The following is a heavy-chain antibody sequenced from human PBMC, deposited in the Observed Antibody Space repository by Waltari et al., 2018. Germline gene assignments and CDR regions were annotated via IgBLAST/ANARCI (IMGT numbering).Heavy chain of an antibody. CDR1: GYSFTIYW. Sequence: EVQLVQSGAEVKKPGESLKISCKGSGYSFTIYWIGWVRQMPGKGLEGMGMSEPGESETRYSPSVQGQVTISADKSISTDYPQWSSLKASDTAMYYCARHGPLVPAATQYDYWGQGTLVTVSS. J-gene: IGHJ4*02. V-gene: IGHV5-51*01. CDR3: ARHGPLVPAATQYDY. CDR2: SEPGESET. D-gene: IGHD2-2*01.